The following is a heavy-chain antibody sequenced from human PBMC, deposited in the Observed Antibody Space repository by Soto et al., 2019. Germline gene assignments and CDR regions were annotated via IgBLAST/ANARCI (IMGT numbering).Heavy chain of an antibody. CDR2: IIPIFGTA. D-gene: IGHD4-17*01. V-gene: IGHV1-69*13. Sequence: ASVKVSCKASGGTFSSYAISWVRQAPGQGLEWMGGIIPIFGTANYAQKFQGRVTITADESTSTAYMELSSLRSEDTAVYYCARDLTTVTIRDAFDIWGQGTMVTVS. J-gene: IGHJ3*02. CDR1: GGTFSSYA. CDR3: ARDLTTVTIRDAFDI.